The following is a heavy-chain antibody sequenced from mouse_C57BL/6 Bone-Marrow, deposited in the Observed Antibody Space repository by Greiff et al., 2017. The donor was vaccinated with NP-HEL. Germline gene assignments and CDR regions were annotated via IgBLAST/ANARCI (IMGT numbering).Heavy chain of an antibody. CDR1: GFTFSNYW. J-gene: IGHJ3*01. CDR2: IRLKSDNYAT. V-gene: IGHV6-3*01. Sequence: EVKLMESGGGLVQPGGSMKLSCVASGFTFSNYWMNWVRQSPEKGLEWVAQIRLKSDNYATHYAESVKGRFTISRDDSKSSVYLQMNNLRAEDTGIYYCTGGGYLAYWGQGTLVTVSA. CDR3: TGGGYLAY.